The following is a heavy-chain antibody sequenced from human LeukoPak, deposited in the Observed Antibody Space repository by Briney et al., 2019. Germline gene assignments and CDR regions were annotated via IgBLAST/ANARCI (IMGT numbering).Heavy chain of an antibody. V-gene: IGHV1-2*02. CDR1: GYTFTDYY. J-gene: IGHJ4*02. D-gene: IGHD2-2*01. CDR3: ARSACSRTTCPDY. Sequence: GASVKVSCKASGYTFTDYYIHWVRQAPGQGLEWMGWIIPNSGGTNYAQKFQGRVTMTRDTSISTAYMELTSLRYDDAAVYYCARSACSRTTCPDYWGQGTLVTISS. CDR2: IIPNSGGT.